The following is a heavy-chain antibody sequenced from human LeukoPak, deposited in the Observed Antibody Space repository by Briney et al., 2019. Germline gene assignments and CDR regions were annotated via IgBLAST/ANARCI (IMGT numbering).Heavy chain of an antibody. CDR3: ARMGRGYGDYDFDY. CDR2: IYNSGST. D-gene: IGHD4-17*01. Sequence: SETLSLTCTVSGGSISSYYWNWIRQPPGKGLEWIGYIYNSGSTNNNPSLKSRVTISVDTSKNQFSLKLSSVTAADTAVYYCARMGRGYGDYDFDYWGQGTLVTVSS. J-gene: IGHJ4*02. V-gene: IGHV4-59*01. CDR1: GGSISSYY.